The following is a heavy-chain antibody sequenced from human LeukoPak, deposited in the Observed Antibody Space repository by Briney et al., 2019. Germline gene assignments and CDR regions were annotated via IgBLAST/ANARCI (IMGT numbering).Heavy chain of an antibody. V-gene: IGHV4-59*01. CDR2: IYYSGRT. CDR3: ARHYYGANSGWDY. CDR1: GGSITNYY. J-gene: IGHJ4*02. Sequence: SETLSLTCTVSGGSITNYYWSWTRQSPGKGLEWVGYIYYSGRTNYNPSLKSRVTISVDTSKNEFSLRVSSVTAADTAEYYCARHYYGANSGWDYWGQGALVTVSS. D-gene: IGHD4-23*01.